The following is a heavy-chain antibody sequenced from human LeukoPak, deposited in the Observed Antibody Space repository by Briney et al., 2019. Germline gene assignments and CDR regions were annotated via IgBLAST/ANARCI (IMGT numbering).Heavy chain of an antibody. Sequence: KPSETLSLTCTVSGGSISSYYWSWIRQPPGKGLEWIGYIYYSGSTNYNPSLKSRVTISVDTSKNRFSLKLSSVTAADTAVYYCARAKYPGELSHWGQGTLVTVSS. V-gene: IGHV4-59*01. D-gene: IGHD3-16*02. CDR3: ARAKYPGELSH. J-gene: IGHJ4*02. CDR2: IYYSGST. CDR1: GGSISSYY.